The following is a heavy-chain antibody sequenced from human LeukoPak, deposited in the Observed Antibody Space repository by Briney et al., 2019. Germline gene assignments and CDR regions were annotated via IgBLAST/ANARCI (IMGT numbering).Heavy chain of an antibody. CDR1: GGSISSYF. CDR3: ARDLGPDCSSTRCYALDV. V-gene: IGHV4-4*07. Sequence: SETLSLTCTVSGGSISSYFWSWIRQPAGKGLEWIGRIYTSGITNYNPSLKSRVTMSVDTSKNQFSLKLSSVTAADTAVYYCARDLGPDCSSTRCYALDVWGQGTTVTVS. CDR2: IYTSGIT. J-gene: IGHJ6*02. D-gene: IGHD2-2*01.